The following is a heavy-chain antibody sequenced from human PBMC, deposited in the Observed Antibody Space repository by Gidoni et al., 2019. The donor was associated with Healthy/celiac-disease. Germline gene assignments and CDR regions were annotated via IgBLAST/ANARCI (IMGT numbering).Heavy chain of an antibody. Sequence: VQPVQSGAAGKDLGASLWICCRGSGYSVTSYWIGWVRKMPRKGLEWMGIIYPGDSDTRYSPSFQGQVTISADKSISTAYLQWGSLKASDTAMYYCARRSGYYYFDYWGQGTLVTVSS. D-gene: IGHD3-22*01. CDR1: GYSVTSYW. CDR2: IYPGDSDT. J-gene: IGHJ4*02. CDR3: ARRSGYYYFDY. V-gene: IGHV5-51*01.